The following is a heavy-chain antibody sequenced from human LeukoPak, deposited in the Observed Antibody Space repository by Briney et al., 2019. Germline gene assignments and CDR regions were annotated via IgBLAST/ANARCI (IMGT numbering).Heavy chain of an antibody. CDR1: GFPFSSYA. CDR2: INDVGSHI. CDR3: ARDATYYLRYGYFDC. D-gene: IGHD5/OR15-5a*01. J-gene: IGHJ4*01. Sequence: GGSLRLSCAASGFPFSSYAMSWVRQAPGKGLEWVSSINDVGSHIYYADSVRGRFTISRDNAKTSVYLQMNNLRPEDTAVYYCARDATYYLRYGYFDCWGHGTLVTVSS. V-gene: IGHV3-21*01.